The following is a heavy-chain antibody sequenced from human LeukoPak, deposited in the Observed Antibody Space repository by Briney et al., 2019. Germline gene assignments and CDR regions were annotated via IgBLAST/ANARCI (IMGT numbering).Heavy chain of an antibody. J-gene: IGHJ4*02. CDR2: IYPSDSQT. CDR3: ARHNYALDY. Sequence: ESLRISCLGSGYSFSSCWIAWVRQMPGKGLEWMGIIYPSDSQTRYSPSFQGQVTISADKSISSVYLQWSSLKASDTAIYYCARHNYALDYWGQGTLVTVSS. D-gene: IGHD2-2*01. V-gene: IGHV5-51*01. CDR1: GYSFSSCW.